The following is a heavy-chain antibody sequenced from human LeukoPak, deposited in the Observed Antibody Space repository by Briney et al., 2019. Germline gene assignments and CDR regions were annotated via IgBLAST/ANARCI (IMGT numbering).Heavy chain of an antibody. Sequence: PGGSLRLSCEASGFTFSAYGMHWVRQAPGKGLEWVGVIWYDGSNKYYLDSVKGRFTIARDNSKNTLYLQMSSLTAEDTAIYYCARGTSDTSWAERFESWGQGTLVTVSS. CDR1: GFTFSAYG. D-gene: IGHD3-10*01. CDR3: ARGTSDTSWAERFES. CDR2: IWYDGSNK. J-gene: IGHJ4*02. V-gene: IGHV3-33*01.